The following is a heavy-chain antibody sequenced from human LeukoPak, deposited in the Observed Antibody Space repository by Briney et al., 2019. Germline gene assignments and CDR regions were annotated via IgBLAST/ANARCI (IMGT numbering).Heavy chain of an antibody. CDR3: ARGDSGSYSIDI. J-gene: IGHJ3*02. D-gene: IGHD1-26*01. V-gene: IGHV1-2*02. Sequence: ASVKVSCKASGYTFIGYYIHWVRQAPGQGLEWMGWINPNSGGTNYAQKFQGRVTMTRDTSISTAYMELSRLRSDDTAVYYCARGDSGSYSIDIWGQGTMVTVSS. CDR2: INPNSGGT. CDR1: GYTFIGYY.